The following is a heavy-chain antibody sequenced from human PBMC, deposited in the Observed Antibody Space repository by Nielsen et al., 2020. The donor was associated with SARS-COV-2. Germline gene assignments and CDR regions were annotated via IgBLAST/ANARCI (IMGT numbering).Heavy chain of an antibody. CDR1: GFTFSSYS. D-gene: IGHD3-9*01. J-gene: IGHJ3*02. CDR2: IKSKTDGGTT. V-gene: IGHV3-15*01. CDR3: TTDLVLRYYGGAFDI. Sequence: GGSLRLSCAAPGFTFSSYSMNWVRQAPGKGLEWVGRIKSKTDGGTTDYAAPVKGRFTISRDDSKNTLYLQMNSLKTEDTAVYYCTTDLVLRYYGGAFDIWGQGTMVTVSS.